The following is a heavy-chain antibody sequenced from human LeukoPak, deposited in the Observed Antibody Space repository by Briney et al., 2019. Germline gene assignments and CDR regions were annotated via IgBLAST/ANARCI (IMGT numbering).Heavy chain of an antibody. CDR2: ISYDGSNK. V-gene: IGHV3-30*03. CDR1: GFTFSSYS. D-gene: IGHD3-10*02. CDR3: ARGTMFPYYFDY. J-gene: IGHJ4*02. Sequence: GGSLRLSCAASGFTFSSYSIHWVRQAPGKGLEWVAVISYDGSNKYYADSVKGRSTISRDNAKNSLYLQMNSLRAEDTAVYYCARGTMFPYYFDYWGQGTLVTVSS.